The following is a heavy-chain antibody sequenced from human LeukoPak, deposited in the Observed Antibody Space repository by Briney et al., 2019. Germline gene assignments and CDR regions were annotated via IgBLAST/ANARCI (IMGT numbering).Heavy chain of an antibody. CDR1: GGTFSSYV. Sequence: ASVKVSCKASGGTFSSYVISWVRQAPGQGLEWMGGIIPIFGTANYAQKFQGRVTITTDESTSTAYMELSSLRSEDTAVYYCARAACSSTSCYGGATDYYNYMDVWGKGTTVTVSS. CDR2: IIPIFGTA. CDR3: ARAACSSTSCYGGATDYYNYMDV. J-gene: IGHJ6*03. V-gene: IGHV1-69*05. D-gene: IGHD2-2*01.